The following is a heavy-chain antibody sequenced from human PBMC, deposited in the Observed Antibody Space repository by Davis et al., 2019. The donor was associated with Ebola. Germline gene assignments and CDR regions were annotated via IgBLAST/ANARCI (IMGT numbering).Heavy chain of an antibody. CDR3: ARVDERGDFDY. J-gene: IGHJ4*02. CDR2: IWYDGSNK. CDR1: GFTFSSYG. Sequence: GGSLRLSCAASGFTFSSYGMHWVRQAPGKGLEWVAVIWYDGSNKYYADSVKGRFTISRDNSKNTLYLQMNSLRAEDTAVYYRARVDERGDFDYWGQGTLVTVSS. D-gene: IGHD1-1*01. V-gene: IGHV3-33*01.